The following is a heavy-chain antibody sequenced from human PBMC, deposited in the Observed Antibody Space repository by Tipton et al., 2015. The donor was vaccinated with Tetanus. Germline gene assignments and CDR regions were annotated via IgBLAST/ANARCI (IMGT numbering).Heavy chain of an antibody. Sequence: TLSLTCDVSDGSFTGYKWTWLRQPPRKGLEWIGYIYYSGSTYYNPSLKSRVTISVDTSKNQFSLKLSSVTAADTAVYYCARESSYYMDVWGKGTTVTVSS. V-gene: IGHV4-30-4*01. J-gene: IGHJ6*03. D-gene: IGHD3-16*02. CDR3: ARESSYYMDV. CDR1: DGSFTGYK. CDR2: IYYSGST.